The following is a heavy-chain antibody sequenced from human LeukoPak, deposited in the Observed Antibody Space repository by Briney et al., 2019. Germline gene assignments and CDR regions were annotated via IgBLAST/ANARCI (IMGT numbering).Heavy chain of an antibody. Sequence: PSETLSLTCAVYGGSFSGYQWTWIRQPPGKGLEWIGQINHSGSTNYNPSLKSRVTISVDTSKNQFSLKLRSVTAADTAVYYCARDRYPQGFDYWGQGTLVTVSS. J-gene: IGHJ4*02. CDR2: INHSGST. D-gene: IGHD2-2*02. CDR3: ARDRYPQGFDY. CDR1: GGSFSGYQ. V-gene: IGHV4-34*01.